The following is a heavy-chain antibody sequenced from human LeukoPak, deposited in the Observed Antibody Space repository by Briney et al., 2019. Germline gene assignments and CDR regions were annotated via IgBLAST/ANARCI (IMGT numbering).Heavy chain of an antibody. Sequence: KPSETLSLTCTGSGGSISSSSYYWGWIRQPPGKGLEWIGSIYYSGSTYYNPSLKSRVTISVDTSKNQFSLKLSSVTAADTAVYYCARREQQLGWFDPWGQGTLVTVSS. CDR3: ARREQQLGWFDP. V-gene: IGHV4-39*01. J-gene: IGHJ5*02. CDR2: IYYSGST. D-gene: IGHD6-13*01. CDR1: GGSISSSSYY.